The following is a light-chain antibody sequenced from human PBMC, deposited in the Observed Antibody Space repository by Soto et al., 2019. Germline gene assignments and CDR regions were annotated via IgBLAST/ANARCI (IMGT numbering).Light chain of an antibody. CDR2: AVS. CDR1: ASDVGGYNY. CDR3: CSYTSRTTYV. V-gene: IGLV2-14*01. J-gene: IGLJ1*01. Sequence: QSVPTQPASLSGSTGQSITISCTGTASDVGGYNYVSWYQQHPGQAPKLMIHAVSNRPSGISSRFSGSTSGNTASLTISGLQSEDEADYCCCSYTSRTTYVFGTGTKVTVL.